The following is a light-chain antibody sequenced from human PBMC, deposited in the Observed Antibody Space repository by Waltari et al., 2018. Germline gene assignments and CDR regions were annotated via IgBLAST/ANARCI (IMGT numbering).Light chain of an antibody. CDR1: QSVSSK. CDR3: QQYNDWPPELT. Sequence: ETLMTQSPATLSVSPGERATLSCRASQSVSSKLAWYQQKPGQAPRLLIFDASIRATGTPARFSGSGSGTEFTLTISSLQSEDFAVYYCQQYNDWPPELTFGGGTKVEIK. V-gene: IGKV3-15*01. J-gene: IGKJ4*01. CDR2: DAS.